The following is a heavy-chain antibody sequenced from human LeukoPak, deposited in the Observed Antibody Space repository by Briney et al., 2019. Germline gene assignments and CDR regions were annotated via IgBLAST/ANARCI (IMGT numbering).Heavy chain of an antibody. V-gene: IGHV3-53*01. Sequence: PGGSLRLSCAASGFTFSSYSMNWVRQAPGKGLEWVSVIYSGGSTYYADSVKGRFTISRDNSKNTLYLQMSSLRAEDTAVYYCARDRAYSNGWTNWYLDLWGRGTLVTVSS. D-gene: IGHD6-19*01. CDR2: IYSGGST. CDR3: ARDRAYSNGWTNWYLDL. CDR1: GFTFSSYS. J-gene: IGHJ2*01.